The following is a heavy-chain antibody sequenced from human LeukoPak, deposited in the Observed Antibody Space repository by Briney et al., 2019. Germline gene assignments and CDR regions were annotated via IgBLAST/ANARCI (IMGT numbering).Heavy chain of an antibody. CDR2: ISGSGGTT. V-gene: IGHV3-23*01. J-gene: IGHJ4*02. CDR1: GFSFSTYA. D-gene: IGHD3-3*01. Sequence: GGSLRLSCAASGFSFSTYAMRWVRQAPGKGLEWVSSISGSGGTTFYADSVKGRFTISRDNSKNTRYLQMNTLRAEDTAVYYCAKSKSGYCDYWGQGTLVTVSS. CDR3: AKSKSGYCDY.